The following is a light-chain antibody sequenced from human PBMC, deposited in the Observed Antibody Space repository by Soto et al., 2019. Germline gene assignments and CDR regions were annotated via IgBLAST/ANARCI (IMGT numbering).Light chain of an antibody. CDR2: GVT. CDR3: SSYTSSSTEV. Sequence: QSALTQPASLSGSPGQSITISCTGTRSDIGSYNSIAWYQQHPGKAPRVVIFGVTKRPSGISDRFSGSKSGYTASLTISGLQAEDEADYYCSSYTSSSTEVFGGGTKLTVL. V-gene: IGLV2-14*02. CDR1: RSDIGSYNS. J-gene: IGLJ2*01.